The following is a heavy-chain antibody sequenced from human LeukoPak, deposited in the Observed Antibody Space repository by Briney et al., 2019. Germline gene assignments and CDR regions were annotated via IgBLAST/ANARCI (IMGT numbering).Heavy chain of an antibody. CDR1: GFTFSSYG. Sequence: GGSLRLCCAASGFTFSSYGMHWVRQAPGKGLEWVAVISYDGSNKYYADSVKGRFTISGDNSKNTLYLQMNSLRAEDTAVYYCAKTTHYYDSSGYLDYWGQGTLVTVSS. V-gene: IGHV3-30*18. CDR2: ISYDGSNK. CDR3: AKTTHYYDSSGYLDY. J-gene: IGHJ4*02. D-gene: IGHD3-22*01.